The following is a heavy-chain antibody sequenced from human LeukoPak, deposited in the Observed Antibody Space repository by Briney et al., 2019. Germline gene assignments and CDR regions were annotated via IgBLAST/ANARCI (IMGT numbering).Heavy chain of an antibody. V-gene: IGHV3-49*03. CDR1: GFIFGDYA. D-gene: IGHD4-17*01. CDR3: ARDQLGGDPDDYYYYYMDV. J-gene: IGHJ6*03. Sequence: GRSLRLSCTTSGFIFGDYAMSWFRQAPGKGLEWVGFIRSKTYGGAIEYAASVKGRFTISRDDSKSIAYLQMNSLKTEDTAAYYCARDQLGGDPDDYYYYYMDVWSKGTTVIVSS. CDR2: IRSKTYGGAI.